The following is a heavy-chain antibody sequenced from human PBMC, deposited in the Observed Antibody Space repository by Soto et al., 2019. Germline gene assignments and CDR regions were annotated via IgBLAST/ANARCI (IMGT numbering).Heavy chain of an antibody. J-gene: IGHJ4*02. CDR3: AREGSYSAYNFAHGIQLWSFDF. Sequence: LETLSLTCTVSGGSINTFYWSWVRQPAGKGLEWIGRIFSSGSTSFNPSLESRVAMSVDTSKNHFSLNLSSVTAADMAVYYCAREGSYSAYNFAHGIQLWSFDFWGQGALVTVSS. D-gene: IGHD5-12*01. CDR1: GGSINTFY. V-gene: IGHV4-4*07. CDR2: IFSSGST.